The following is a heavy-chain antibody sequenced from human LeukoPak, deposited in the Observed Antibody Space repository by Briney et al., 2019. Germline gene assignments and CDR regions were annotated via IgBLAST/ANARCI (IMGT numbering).Heavy chain of an antibody. CDR1: GFTFSRYY. D-gene: IGHD2-2*01. CDR3: ARPNQIFRYCSSTSCLRHAFDI. CDR2: INHSGST. J-gene: IGHJ3*02. Sequence: NAGGSLRLSCAASGFTFSRYYMSWIRQPPGKGLEWIGEINHSGSTNYNPSLKSRVTISVDTSKNQFSLKLSSVTAADTAVYYCARPNQIFRYCSSTSCLRHAFDIWGQGTMVTVSS. V-gene: IGHV4-34*08.